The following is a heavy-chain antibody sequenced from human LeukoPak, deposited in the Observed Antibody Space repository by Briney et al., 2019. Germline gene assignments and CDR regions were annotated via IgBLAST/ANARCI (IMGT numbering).Heavy chain of an antibody. CDR2: ISYDGSNK. CDR1: GFTFSSYG. D-gene: IGHD3-22*01. J-gene: IGHJ4*02. CDR3: AKDYRSHLAYSDTSTYYYAPLDY. V-gene: IGHV3-30*18. Sequence: PGGSLRLSCAASGFTFSSYGMHWVRQAPGKGLEWVAFISYDGSNKYYADSVKGRVIISRDKSKNTLYLQMSSLRAEDTAVYYCAKDYRSHLAYSDTSTYYYAPLDYWGQGTLVTVSS.